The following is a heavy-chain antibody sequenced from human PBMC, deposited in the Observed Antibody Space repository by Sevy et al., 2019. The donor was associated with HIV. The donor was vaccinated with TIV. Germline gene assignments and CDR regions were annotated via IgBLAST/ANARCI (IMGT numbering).Heavy chain of an antibody. D-gene: IGHD2-15*01. J-gene: IGHJ6*02. CDR1: GFRFNNFG. CDR2: IRYDGINK. Sequence: GGSLRLSCAASGFRFNNFGMYWVRQAPGKGLEGVAFIRYDGINKYYVNSVKGGSTITRDNSKDTLYLEMKSLRLEDTAINYCAKGGSGGIDHYGMDVWGQGTTVTVSS. CDR3: AKGGSGGIDHYGMDV. V-gene: IGHV3-30*02.